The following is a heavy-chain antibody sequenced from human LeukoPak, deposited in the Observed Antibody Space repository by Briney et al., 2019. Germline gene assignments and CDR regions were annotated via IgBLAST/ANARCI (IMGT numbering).Heavy chain of an antibody. CDR3: ARETTTLDY. D-gene: IGHD1-26*01. Sequence: GRSLRLACEASGFTFSVYGIHWVRQAPGKGLEWVAIVWYDGTNKFYAASVEGRFTISRDNSKHTVYLQMNSLRTEDTAVYYCARETTTLDYWGQGTLVTVSS. CDR1: GFTFSVYG. V-gene: IGHV3-33*01. CDR2: VWYDGTNK. J-gene: IGHJ4*02.